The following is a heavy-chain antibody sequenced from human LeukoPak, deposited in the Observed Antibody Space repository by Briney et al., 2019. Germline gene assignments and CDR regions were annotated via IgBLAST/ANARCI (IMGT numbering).Heavy chain of an antibody. D-gene: IGHD3-9*01. J-gene: IGHJ3*02. CDR1: GFTFSSYA. Sequence: PGGSLRLSCAASGFTFSSYAMSWVRQAPGKGLEWVSAISGSGGSTYYADSVKGRFTISRDNAKNSLYLQMNSLRAEDTAVYYCARDHYDILTGYGINAFDIWGQGTMVTVSS. CDR2: ISGSGGST. V-gene: IGHV3-23*01. CDR3: ARDHYDILTGYGINAFDI.